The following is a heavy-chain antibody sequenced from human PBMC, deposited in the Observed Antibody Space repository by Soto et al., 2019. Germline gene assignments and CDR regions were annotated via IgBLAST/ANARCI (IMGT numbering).Heavy chain of an antibody. CDR2: IIPIFGT. Sequence: ASVKVSCKASGGTFSSYAISWVRQAPGQGLEWMGGIIPIFGTGYAQKFQGRVTMTRNTSISTAYMELSSLRSEDTAVYYCARDTSSEYYYYYYGMDVWGQGTTVTVSS. J-gene: IGHJ6*02. CDR3: ARDTSSEYYYYYYGMDV. V-gene: IGHV1-8*02. D-gene: IGHD5-18*01. CDR1: GGTFSSYA.